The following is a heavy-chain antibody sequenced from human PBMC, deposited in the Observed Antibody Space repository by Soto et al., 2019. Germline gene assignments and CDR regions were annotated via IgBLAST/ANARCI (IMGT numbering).Heavy chain of an antibody. Sequence: GASVKVSCKASGYSFSSYGINWVRQAPGQGLEWLGWVSPYDGYTNYAQILQGRVTMTEDTSTDTAYMELSSLRSEDTAVYYCATDSWGLRNFDYWGQGTLVTVTS. CDR3: ATDSWGLRNFDY. D-gene: IGHD3-16*01. CDR2: VSPYDGYT. V-gene: IGHV1-18*01. CDR1: GYSFSSYG. J-gene: IGHJ4*02.